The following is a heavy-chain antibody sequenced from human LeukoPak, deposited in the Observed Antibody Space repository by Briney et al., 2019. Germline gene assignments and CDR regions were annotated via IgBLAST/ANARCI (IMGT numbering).Heavy chain of an antibody. Sequence: GSLRLSCAASGFTFSTCAMSWIRQPPGKGLEWIGEINHSGSTNYNPSLKSRVTISVDTSKNQFSLKLSSVTAADTAVYYCARWGGTYGSGETYNWFDPWGQGTLVTVSS. CDR3: ARWGGTYGSGETYNWFDP. CDR2: INHSGST. D-gene: IGHD3-10*01. CDR1: GFTFSTCA. V-gene: IGHV4-34*01. J-gene: IGHJ5*02.